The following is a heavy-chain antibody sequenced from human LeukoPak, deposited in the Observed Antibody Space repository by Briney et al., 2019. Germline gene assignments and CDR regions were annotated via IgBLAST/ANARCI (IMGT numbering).Heavy chain of an antibody. CDR3: AREYYGSGSYYNPYFDY. D-gene: IGHD3-10*01. V-gene: IGHV4-61*02. J-gene: IGHJ4*02. Sequence: PSETLSLTCTVSGGSISSGSYYWSWIRQPAGKGLEWIGRIYTSGSANYNPSLKSRVTISVDTSKNQFSLKLSSVTAADTAVYYCAREYYGSGSYYNPYFDYWGQGTLVTVSS. CDR1: GGSISSGSYY. CDR2: IYTSGSA.